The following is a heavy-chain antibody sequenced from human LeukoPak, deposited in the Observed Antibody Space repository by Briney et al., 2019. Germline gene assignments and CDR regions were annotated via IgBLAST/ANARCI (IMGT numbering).Heavy chain of an antibody. J-gene: IGHJ4*02. CDR2: ISYDGSNK. D-gene: IGHD3-16*01. Sequence: GGSLRLSCAASGFTFSSYHMHWVRQAPGKGLEWVAVISYDGSNKYYADPVKGRFTISRDNSKNTLYLQMNSLRTEDTAVYYCARGDYILDYWGQGTLVTVSS. CDR1: GFTFSSYH. CDR3: ARGDYILDY. V-gene: IGHV3-30*04.